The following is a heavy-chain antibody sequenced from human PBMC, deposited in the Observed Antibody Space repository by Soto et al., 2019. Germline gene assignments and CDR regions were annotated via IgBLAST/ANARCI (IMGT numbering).Heavy chain of an antibody. CDR3: ARLYDSSVYYYYYGMDV. D-gene: IGHD3-22*01. V-gene: IGHV5-51*01. J-gene: IGHJ6*02. Sequence: PGESLKISCKGSGYSFTSYWIGWLRQMPGKGLEWMGIIYPGDSDTRYSPSFQGQVTISADKSISTAYLQWSSLKASDTAMYYCARLYDSSVYYYYYGMDVWGQGTTVTVS. CDR2: IYPGDSDT. CDR1: GYSFTSYW.